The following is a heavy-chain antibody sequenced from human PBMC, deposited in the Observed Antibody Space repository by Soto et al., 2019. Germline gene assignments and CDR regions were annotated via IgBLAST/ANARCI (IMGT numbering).Heavy chain of an antibody. Sequence: GGSLRLSSVVSGFLFTNYRVNWVRQAPGKGLEWVSSISAGSSFIYYADSVKGRFTISRDNAKNSLYLQMNSLRAEDTAVYYCARDPKVSSGYNGRLFFDYWGQGALVTVSS. CDR1: GFLFTNYR. J-gene: IGHJ4*02. CDR3: ARDPKVSSGYNGRLFFDY. D-gene: IGHD6-19*01. V-gene: IGHV3-21*01. CDR2: ISAGSSFI.